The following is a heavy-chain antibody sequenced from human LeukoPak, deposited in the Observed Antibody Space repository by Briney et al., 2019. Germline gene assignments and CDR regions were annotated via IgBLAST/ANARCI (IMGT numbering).Heavy chain of an antibody. D-gene: IGHD6-19*01. CDR3: ARELYSSGWYLVVY. Sequence: KISCKGSGYSFTSYWISRGRQAPGQGLEWMGGIITIRGTANYAQKFQGRLIITADESTNTAYMELSSLRSEDTAVYYCARELYSSGWYLVVYWGQGTLVTVSS. CDR2: IITIRGTA. V-gene: IGHV1-69*01. J-gene: IGHJ4*02. CDR1: GYSFTSYW.